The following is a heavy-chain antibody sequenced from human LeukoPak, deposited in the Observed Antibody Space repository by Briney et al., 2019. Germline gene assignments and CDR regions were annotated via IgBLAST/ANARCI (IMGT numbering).Heavy chain of an antibody. D-gene: IGHD6-13*01. CDR3: AKDIAAAGTVD. CDR1: GFIFTNYA. CDR2: ISGSGGST. V-gene: IGHV3-23*01. J-gene: IGHJ4*02. Sequence: GGSLGLSCAASGFIFTNYAMSWVRQAPGKGLEWVSVISGSGGSTYYADSVKGRFTISRDNSKNTLYLQMNSLRAEDTAVYYCAKDIAAAGTVDWGQGTLVTVSS.